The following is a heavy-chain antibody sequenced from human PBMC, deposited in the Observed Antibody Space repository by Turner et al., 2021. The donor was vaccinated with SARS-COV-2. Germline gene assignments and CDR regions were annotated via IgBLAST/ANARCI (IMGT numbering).Heavy chain of an antibody. Sequence: QVQLVQSGAEVQKPGSSVDVSCKASGGTFCSTSINWVRQAPGQGLEWVGGIIPILGITNYAQKFQGRVTITADKSTSTAYMELSSLRSEDTAVYYCAREIPIQRGAFDIWGQGTMVTVSS. CDR1: GGTFCSTS. J-gene: IGHJ3*02. CDR2: IIPILGIT. V-gene: IGHV1-69*10. CDR3: AREIPIQRGAFDI. D-gene: IGHD2-2*02.